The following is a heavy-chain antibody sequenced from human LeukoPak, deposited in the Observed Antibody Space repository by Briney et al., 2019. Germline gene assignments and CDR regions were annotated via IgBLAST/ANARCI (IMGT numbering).Heavy chain of an antibody. D-gene: IGHD2-21*01. V-gene: IGHV3-48*01. J-gene: IGHJ3*02. CDR1: GFTFSSYS. CDR3: ARDGILWWGTDAFDI. Sequence: GGSLRLSCAASGFTFSSYSMNWVRQAPGKGLEWVSYISNSSSTIYYADSVKGRFTISRDNAKNSLYLQMNSLRAEDTAVYYCARDGILWWGTDAFDIWGQGTMVTVSS. CDR2: ISNSSSTI.